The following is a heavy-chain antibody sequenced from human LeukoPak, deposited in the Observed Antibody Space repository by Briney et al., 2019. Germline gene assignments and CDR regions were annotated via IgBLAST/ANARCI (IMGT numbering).Heavy chain of an antibody. J-gene: IGHJ4*02. CDR2: ISGNGGNT. CDR3: AMDSSWLPLKFDY. Sequence: GGSLRLSCAASGLTFSNYAMTWVRQAPGKGLEWVSSISGNGGNTYYADSVKGRFTISRDNSKNTLYLQMNSLRAEDTAVYYCAMDSSWLPLKFDYWGQGTLVTVST. D-gene: IGHD5-24*01. CDR1: GLTFSNYA. V-gene: IGHV3-23*01.